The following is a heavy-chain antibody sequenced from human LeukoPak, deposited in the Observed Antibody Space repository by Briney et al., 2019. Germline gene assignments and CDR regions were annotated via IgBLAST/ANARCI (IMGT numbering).Heavy chain of an antibody. CDR2: ISGSGGST. CDR1: GFTFSSYA. V-gene: IGHV3-23*01. D-gene: IGHD3-9*01. Sequence: GGSLRLSCAASGFTFSSYAMSWVRQAPGKGLEWVSAISGSGGSTYYADSVKGRFTISRDNSKNTLYLQMNSLRAEDTAVYYCAKDLILTAVFTVYYLDYWGQGTLVTVSS. CDR3: AKDLILTAVFTVYYLDY. J-gene: IGHJ4*02.